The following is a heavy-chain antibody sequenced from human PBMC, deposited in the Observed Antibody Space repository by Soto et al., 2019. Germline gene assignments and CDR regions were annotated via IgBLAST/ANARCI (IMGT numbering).Heavy chain of an antibody. CDR3: TTDSYSAEKLVRFDF. V-gene: IGHV3-15*07. Sequence: PGGTLRLSCAASGFPFSHAWINWVRLAPGKGLEWVGRIKSKIHGGTTDFAAPVRGRFAISRDDSKNMVFMQMNSLKTEDSAFYYCTTDSYSAEKLVRFDFWAQRTLVIVSS. D-gene: IGHD3-10*01. CDR1: GFPFSHAW. J-gene: IGHJ4*01. CDR2: IKSKIHGGTT.